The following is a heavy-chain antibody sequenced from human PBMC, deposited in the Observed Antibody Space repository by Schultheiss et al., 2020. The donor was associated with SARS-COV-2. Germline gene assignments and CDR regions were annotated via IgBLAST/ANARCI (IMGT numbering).Heavy chain of an antibody. J-gene: IGHJ4*02. CDR1: GGSISSGGYY. CDR2: IYYSGST. V-gene: IGHV4-61*08. D-gene: IGHD3-22*01. Sequence: SETLSLTCTVSGGSISSGGYYWSWIRQHPGKGLEWIGYIYYSGSTNYNPSLKSRVTILVDTSKNQFSLKLSSVTAADTAVYYCARARDHYYDSSGYYYSAHYFDYWGQGTLVTVSS. CDR3: ARARDHYYDSSGYYYSAHYFDY.